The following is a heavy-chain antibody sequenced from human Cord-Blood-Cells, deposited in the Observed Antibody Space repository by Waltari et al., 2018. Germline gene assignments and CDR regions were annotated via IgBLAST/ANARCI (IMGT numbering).Heavy chain of an antibody. CDR1: GGSVSSGSYY. D-gene: IGHD1-7*01. CDR3: ASFNWNYGSSWFDP. J-gene: IGHJ5*02. V-gene: IGHV4-61*01. Sequence: QVQLQESGPGLVKPSETLSLTCTVSGGSVSSGSYYWSWIRQPPGKGLEWIGYIYYSGSTTYSPTLKSRVTISVDTSKNQFSPKLSSVTAADTAVYYCASFNWNYGSSWFDPWGQGTLVTVSS. CDR2: IYYSGST.